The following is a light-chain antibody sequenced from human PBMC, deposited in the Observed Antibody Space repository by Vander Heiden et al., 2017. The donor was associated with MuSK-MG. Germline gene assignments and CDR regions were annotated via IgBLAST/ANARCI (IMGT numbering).Light chain of an antibody. CDR3: QQDNNWPYT. J-gene: IGKJ2*01. CDR1: QSVSNT. V-gene: IGKV3-15*01. CDR2: GAS. Sequence: EIVMTQSPATLSVSPGERATLSCRASQSVSNTLAWYQQKPGQAPRLLIYGASTRATGIPARFSGSGSGTEFTLTISSLQSEDFAVYYCQQDNNWPYTFGQGTKLDIK.